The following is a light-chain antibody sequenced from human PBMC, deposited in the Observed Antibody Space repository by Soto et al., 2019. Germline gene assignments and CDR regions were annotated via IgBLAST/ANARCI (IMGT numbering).Light chain of an antibody. Sequence: EFVLTQSPGILSLSPGERATLSCRASQTIINNYLAWYQQKPGQAPRLLIYATSIRATGIPDRFSGSGSGTDFTLTISRLEPEDFAVYYCQQYDSSPPYTFGQGTRLDLK. CDR3: QQYDSSPPYT. V-gene: IGKV3-20*01. CDR2: ATS. CDR1: QTIINNY. J-gene: IGKJ2*01.